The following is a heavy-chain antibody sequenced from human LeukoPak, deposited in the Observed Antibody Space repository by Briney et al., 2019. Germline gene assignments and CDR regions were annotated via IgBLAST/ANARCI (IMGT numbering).Heavy chain of an antibody. J-gene: IGHJ3*02. D-gene: IGHD6-25*01. Sequence: PGGSLRLSCAASGFTFSDYWMHWVRHAPGKGLVWVSRIKSDGSSTNYADSVKGRFTISRDNAKNTLYLQMNSLRAEDTAVYYCARVGARLGAFDIWGQGTMVTVSS. CDR3: ARVGARLGAFDI. V-gene: IGHV3-74*01. CDR1: GFTFSDYW. CDR2: IKSDGSST.